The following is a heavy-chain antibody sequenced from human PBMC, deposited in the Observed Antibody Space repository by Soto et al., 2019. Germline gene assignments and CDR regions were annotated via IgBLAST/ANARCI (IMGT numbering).Heavy chain of an antibody. CDR3: ARVGGSDPLDYFDY. Sequence: GASVKVSCKASGYTFTSYAMHWVRQAPVQRLEWMGWINAGNGNTKYSQKFQGRVTITRDTSASTAYMELSSLRSEDTAVYYCARVGGSDPLDYFDYWGRGTLVTVSS. CDR1: GYTFTSYA. J-gene: IGHJ4*02. D-gene: IGHD1-26*01. V-gene: IGHV1-3*01. CDR2: INAGNGNT.